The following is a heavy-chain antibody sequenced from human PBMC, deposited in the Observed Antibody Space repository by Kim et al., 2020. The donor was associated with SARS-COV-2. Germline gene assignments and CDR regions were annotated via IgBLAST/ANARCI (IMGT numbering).Heavy chain of an antibody. V-gene: IGHV3-7*03. CDR2: IKQDGSEK. Sequence: GGSLRLSCAASGFTFSSYWMSWVRQAPGKGLEWVANIKQDGSEKYYVDSVKGRFTISRDNAKNSLYLQMNSLRAEDTAVYYCASRHYYGSGSYDYWGQGTLVTVSS. CDR3: ASRHYYGSGSYDY. J-gene: IGHJ4*02. D-gene: IGHD3-10*01. CDR1: GFTFSSYW.